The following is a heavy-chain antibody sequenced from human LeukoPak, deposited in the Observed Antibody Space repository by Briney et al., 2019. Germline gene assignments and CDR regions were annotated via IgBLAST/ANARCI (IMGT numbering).Heavy chain of an antibody. Sequence: SETLSLTCAVYGGSFSGYYWSWIRQPPGKGLEWIGEINHSGSTNYNPSLKSRVTISVDTSKNQSSLKLSSVTAADTAVYYCARSIWSGYWFGYWGQGTLVTVSS. D-gene: IGHD3-3*01. J-gene: IGHJ4*02. CDR3: ARSIWSGYWFGY. V-gene: IGHV4-34*01. CDR1: GGSFSGYY. CDR2: INHSGST.